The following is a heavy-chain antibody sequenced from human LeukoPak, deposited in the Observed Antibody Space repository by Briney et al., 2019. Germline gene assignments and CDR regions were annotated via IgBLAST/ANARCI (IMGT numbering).Heavy chain of an antibody. J-gene: IGHJ4*02. V-gene: IGHV3-21*01. CDR3: ARFSPWGYDY. CDR2: ISSSSSYI. Sequence: PGGSLRLSCAASGFTFSSYSMNWVSQAPGKGLEWVSSISSSSSYIYYADSVKGRFTISRDNAKNSVYLQMNSLRAEDTAMYYCARFSPWGYDYWGQGTLVTVSS. D-gene: IGHD7-27*01. CDR1: GFTFSSYS.